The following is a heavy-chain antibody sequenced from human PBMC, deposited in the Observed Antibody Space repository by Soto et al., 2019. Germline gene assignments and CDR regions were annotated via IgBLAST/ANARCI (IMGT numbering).Heavy chain of an antibody. J-gene: IGHJ6*02. CDR3: AKAYDSSGYYWEGYYGMDV. CDR2: ISWDGGST. Sequence: PGGSLRLCCAASVFTFDDYTMHWFRQAPGKGLEWVSLISWDGGSTYYADSVKGRFTISRDNSKNSLYLQMNSLRTEDTALYYCAKAYDSSGYYWEGYYGMDVWGQGTTVTVSS. CDR1: VFTFDDYT. V-gene: IGHV3-43*01. D-gene: IGHD3-22*01.